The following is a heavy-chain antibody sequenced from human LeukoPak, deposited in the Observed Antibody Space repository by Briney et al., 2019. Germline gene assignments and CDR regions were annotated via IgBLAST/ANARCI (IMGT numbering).Heavy chain of an antibody. CDR3: ARDGSRTDPSHHGMDV. CDR1: GFTFTTYW. V-gene: IGHV3-7*01. Sequence: PGGSLRLSCVASGFTFTTYWMAWVRQAPGKGLEWVANIKQDGSEEYYADSVRGRFTISRDNAKNSLYLQMNSLRAEDTAVYYCARDGSRTDPSHHGMDVWGQGTTVTVSS. D-gene: IGHD2-2*01. J-gene: IGHJ6*02. CDR2: IKQDGSEE.